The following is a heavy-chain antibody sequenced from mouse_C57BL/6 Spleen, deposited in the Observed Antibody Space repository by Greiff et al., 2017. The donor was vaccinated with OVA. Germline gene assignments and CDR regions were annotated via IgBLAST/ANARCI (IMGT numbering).Heavy chain of an antibody. V-gene: IGHV3-6*01. CDR2: ISYDGSN. CDR1: GYSITSGYY. D-gene: IGHD1-1*01. J-gene: IGHJ3*01. CDR3: HVQGDYGSSYGWFAY. Sequence: DVQLQESGPGLVKPSQSLSLTCSVTGYSITSGYYWNWIRQFPGNKLEWMGYISYDGSNNYNPSLKNRISITRDTSKNQFFLKLNSVTTEDTATYYCHVQGDYGSSYGWFAYWGQGTLVTVSA.